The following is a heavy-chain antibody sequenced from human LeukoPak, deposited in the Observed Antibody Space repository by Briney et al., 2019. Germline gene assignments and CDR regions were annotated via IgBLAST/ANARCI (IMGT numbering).Heavy chain of an antibody. D-gene: IGHD3-22*01. CDR3: ARVDRYYDSSGRRGYYFDY. Sequence: SETLSLTCTVSGGSISSYYWSWIRQPAGKGLEWIGRIYTSGSTNYNPSLKSRVTMSVDTSKNQFSLKLSSVTAADTAVYYCARVDRYYDSSGRRGYYFDYWGQGTLVTVSS. V-gene: IGHV4-4*07. CDR2: IYTSGST. CDR1: GGSISSYY. J-gene: IGHJ4*02.